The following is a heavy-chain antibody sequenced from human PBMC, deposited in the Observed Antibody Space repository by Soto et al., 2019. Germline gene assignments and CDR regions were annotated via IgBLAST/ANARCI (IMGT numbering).Heavy chain of an antibody. CDR1: GFSFSTYG. Sequence: LRLSCAASGFSFSTYGMHWVRQAPGKGLEWMAVISNDGSIKYYADSVKGRFTISRDNSKDTLFLQMNSLRGEDTAVYYCAKVVRADTTSSNFYYYSGMDVWGQGTTVTVS. J-gene: IGHJ6*02. D-gene: IGHD6-6*01. V-gene: IGHV3-30*18. CDR2: ISNDGSIK. CDR3: AKVVRADTTSSNFYYYSGMDV.